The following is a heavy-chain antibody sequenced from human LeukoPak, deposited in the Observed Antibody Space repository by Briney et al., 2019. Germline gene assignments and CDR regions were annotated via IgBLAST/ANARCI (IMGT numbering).Heavy chain of an antibody. Sequence: SETLSLTCAVYGGSFSGYYWSWIRQPPGKGLEWIGEINHSGSTNYNPSLKSRVTISVDTSKNQFSLKLSSVTAADTAVYYCARVTAVAEFGMDVWGQGTTVTVPS. CDR3: ARVTAVAEFGMDV. CDR2: INHSGST. J-gene: IGHJ6*02. CDR1: GGSFSGYY. V-gene: IGHV4-34*01. D-gene: IGHD6-19*01.